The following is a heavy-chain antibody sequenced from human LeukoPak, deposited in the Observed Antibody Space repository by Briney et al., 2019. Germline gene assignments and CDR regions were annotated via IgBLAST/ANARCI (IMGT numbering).Heavy chain of an antibody. CDR2: IYYSGST. D-gene: IGHD1-26*01. J-gene: IGHJ4*02. V-gene: IGHV4-59*08. CDR1: GGSIRSYY. Sequence: LETLSLTCTVSGGSIRSYYWSWIRQPPGKGLEWIGYIYYSGSTNYNPSLKSRVTISVDTSKNQFSLKLSSVTAADTAVYYCARQNPSGSYSYYFDYWGQGTLVTVSS. CDR3: ARQNPSGSYSYYFDY.